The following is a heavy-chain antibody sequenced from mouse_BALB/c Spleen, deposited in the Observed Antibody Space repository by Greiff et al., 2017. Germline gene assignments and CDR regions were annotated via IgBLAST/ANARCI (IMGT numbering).Heavy chain of an antibody. CDR1: GFTFSSYG. J-gene: IGHJ2*01. Sequence: EVQLQESGGDLVKPGGSLTLSCAASGFTFSSYGMSWVRQTPDKRLEWVATISSGGSYTYYPDSVKGRFTISRDNAKNTLYLQMSSLKSEDTAMYYCARHNYDGSSPFDYWGQGTTRTVSS. CDR3: ARHNYDGSSPFDY. V-gene: IGHV5-6*01. CDR2: ISSGGSYT. D-gene: IGHD1-1*01.